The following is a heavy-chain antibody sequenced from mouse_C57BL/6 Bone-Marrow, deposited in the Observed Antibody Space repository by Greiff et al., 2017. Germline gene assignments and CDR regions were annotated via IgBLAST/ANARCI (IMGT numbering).Heavy chain of an antibody. Sequence: QVQLQQPGAELVKPGASVKLSCKASGYTFTSYWMHWVKQRPGQGLEWIGMIHPNSGSTNYNEKFKSKATLTVDKSSSTAYMQLSSLTSEDSAVYYCARSWWLLRGAAYWGQGTLVTVSA. D-gene: IGHD2-3*01. CDR1: GYTFTSYW. J-gene: IGHJ3*01. V-gene: IGHV1-64*01. CDR3: ARSWWLLRGAAY. CDR2: IHPNSGST.